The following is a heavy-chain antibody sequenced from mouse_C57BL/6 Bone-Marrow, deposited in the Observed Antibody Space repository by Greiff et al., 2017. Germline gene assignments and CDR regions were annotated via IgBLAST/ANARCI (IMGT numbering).Heavy chain of an antibody. J-gene: IGHJ4*01. Sequence: EVKVVESGGGLVQPKGSLKLSCAASGFSFNTYAMNWVRQAPGKGLEWVARIRSKSNNYATYYADSVKDRFTISRDDSESMLYLQMNNLKTEDTAMYYCVRSGYYAMDYWGQGTSVTVSS. CDR2: IRSKSNNYAT. CDR1: GFSFNTYA. V-gene: IGHV10-1*01. CDR3: VRSGYYAMDY.